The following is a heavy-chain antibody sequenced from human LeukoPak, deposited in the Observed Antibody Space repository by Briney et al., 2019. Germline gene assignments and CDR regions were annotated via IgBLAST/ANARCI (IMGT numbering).Heavy chain of an antibody. CDR3: VKGGRITMVRGVKGDAFDI. Sequence: GGSLRLSCSASGFTFSSYAMHWVRQAPGKGLEYVSAISSNGGSTYYADSVKGRFTISRDSSKNTLYLQMSSRRAEDTAVYYWVKGGRITMVRGVKGDAFDIWGQGTMVTVSS. D-gene: IGHD3-10*01. CDR2: ISSNGGST. CDR1: GFTFSSYA. J-gene: IGHJ3*02. V-gene: IGHV3-64D*06.